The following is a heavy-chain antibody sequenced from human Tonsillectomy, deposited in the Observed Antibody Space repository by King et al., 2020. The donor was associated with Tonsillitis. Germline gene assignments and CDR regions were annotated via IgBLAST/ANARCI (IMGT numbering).Heavy chain of an antibody. D-gene: IGHD2/OR15-2a*01. Sequence: VQLVESGGGLVQPGRSLTLSCAASGFTFDDYAMHWVRQAPGKGLERVSGISWNSGRLAYADSVKGRFTISRENAKNSLYLQMNSLRAEDTALYYCARDISGDVNRGHFDYWGQGTLVSVSS. CDR1: GFTFDDYA. V-gene: IGHV3-9*01. CDR3: ARDISGDVNRGHFDY. J-gene: IGHJ4*02. CDR2: ISWNSGRL.